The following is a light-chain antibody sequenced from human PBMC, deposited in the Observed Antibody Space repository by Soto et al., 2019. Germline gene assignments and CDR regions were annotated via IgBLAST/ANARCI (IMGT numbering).Light chain of an antibody. CDR3: QEYSSVPV. CDR1: QGIRNF. Sequence: DIQMTQSPTSLSASVGDRVTITCRASQGIRNFVAWYQQKPGKAPKLLIYAASTLQSGVPSRFSGSGSGTDFPLPINSLQIDDLATYSCQEYSSVPVFGAGSKEEI. J-gene: IGKJ3*01. V-gene: IGKV1-27*01. CDR2: AAS.